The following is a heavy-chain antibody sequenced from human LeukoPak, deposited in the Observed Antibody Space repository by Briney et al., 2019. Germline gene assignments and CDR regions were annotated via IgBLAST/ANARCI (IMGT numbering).Heavy chain of an antibody. J-gene: IGHJ4*02. Sequence: GGSLRLSCAASGFTFSSYGMHWVSQAPGKGLEWVAVIWYDGSNKYYADSVKGRFTISRDNSKNTLYLQMNSLRAEDTAVYYCAKDRGYSYGLDYWGQGTLVTVSS. CDR1: GFTFSSYG. V-gene: IGHV3-33*06. CDR3: AKDRGYSYGLDY. CDR2: IWYDGSNK. D-gene: IGHD5-18*01.